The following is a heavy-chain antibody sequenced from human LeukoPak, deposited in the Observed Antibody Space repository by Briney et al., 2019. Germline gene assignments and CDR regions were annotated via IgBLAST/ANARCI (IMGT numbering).Heavy chain of an antibody. Sequence: GGSLRLSCLGSGFTFRWYGMNWVRQAPGRGLEYVSAISKNGVTTYYVDSVKGRFTISRDNSKNTLYLQMNSLRVEDTAVYFCVKDLSDRDVDYWGQGTLVTVSS. CDR2: ISKNGVTT. CDR3: VKDLSDRDVDY. D-gene: IGHD2-21*02. V-gene: IGHV3-64D*06. CDR1: GFTFRWYG. J-gene: IGHJ4*02.